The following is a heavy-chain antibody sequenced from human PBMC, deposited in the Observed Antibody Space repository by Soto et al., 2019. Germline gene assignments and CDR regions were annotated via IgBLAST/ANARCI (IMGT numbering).Heavy chain of an antibody. Sequence: KPSQTMSLTCAVSAYSASSGYYWCCSRQPPAKVLEWIGSIYCSGSTHYNPSLKSRVTISGDTSKNQLSLKLSSVTAADTAVYYCARDYGSGSYHDYRGQGTVVPGAS. CDR2: IYCSGST. J-gene: IGHJ4*02. D-gene: IGHD3-10*01. CDR3: ARDYGSGSYHDY. V-gene: IGHV4-38-2*02. CDR1: AYSASSGYY.